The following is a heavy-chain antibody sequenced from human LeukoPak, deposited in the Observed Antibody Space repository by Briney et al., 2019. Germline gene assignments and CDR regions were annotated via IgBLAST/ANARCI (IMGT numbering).Heavy chain of an antibody. D-gene: IGHD3-22*01. CDR2: IRNKASDYTT. V-gene: IGHV3-72*01. CDR1: GFTFSDYY. CDR3: ARAYDSSGYYFFFYY. Sequence: PGGSLRLSCAASGFTFSDYYMDWVRQAPGKGLEWVGRIRNKASDYTTEYAAYVKVTFTISRNDTKNSLYLQIDSLKTEDTAVYYCARAYDSSGYYFFFYYGARGTLHPLS. J-gene: IGHJ4*02.